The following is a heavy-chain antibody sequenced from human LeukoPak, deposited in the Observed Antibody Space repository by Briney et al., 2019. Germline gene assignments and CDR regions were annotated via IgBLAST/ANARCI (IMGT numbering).Heavy chain of an antibody. V-gene: IGHV1-2*02. CDR3: ARDPRNVVVPAALYFDY. D-gene: IGHD2-2*01. CDR1: GYTFTGYY. Sequence: GASVKVSCKASGYTFTGYYMHWVRQAPGQGLEWMGWINPNSGGTNYAQKFQGRVTMTRDTSISAAYMELSRLRSDDTAVYYCARDPRNVVVPAALYFDYWGQGTLVTVSS. J-gene: IGHJ4*02. CDR2: INPNSGGT.